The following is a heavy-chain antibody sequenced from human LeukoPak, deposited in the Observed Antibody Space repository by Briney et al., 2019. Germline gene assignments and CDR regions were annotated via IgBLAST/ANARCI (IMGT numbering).Heavy chain of an antibody. Sequence: GGSLRLSCAASGFTFSTYGMHWVRQAQGKGLEWVAVISHDGSNVYYADSVKGRFIISRDNSKNTLYLQMNSLRPDDTAVFYCARAGDDGDYGRFWGQGTLVTVSS. D-gene: IGHD4-17*01. CDR1: GFTFSTYG. CDR2: ISHDGSNV. CDR3: ARAGDDGDYGRF. J-gene: IGHJ4*02. V-gene: IGHV3-30*03.